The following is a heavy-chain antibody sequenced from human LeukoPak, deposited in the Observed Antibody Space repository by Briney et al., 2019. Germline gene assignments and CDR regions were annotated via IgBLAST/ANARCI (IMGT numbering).Heavy chain of an antibody. J-gene: IGHJ4*02. D-gene: IGHD3-3*01. V-gene: IGHV4-34*01. Sequence: ETLXLTCAVYGGSFSGYYWSWIRQPPGKGLEWIGEINHSGSTNYNPSLKSRVTISVDTSKNQFSLKLSSVTAADTAVYCCARGIGYDFWSGYYNYWGQGTLVTVSS. CDR3: ARGIGYDFWSGYYNY. CDR1: GGSFSGYY. CDR2: INHSGST.